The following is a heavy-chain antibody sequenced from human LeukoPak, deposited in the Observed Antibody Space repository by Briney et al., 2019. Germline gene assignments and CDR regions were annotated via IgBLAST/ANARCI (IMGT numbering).Heavy chain of an antibody. CDR3: AQKGHCTGSYSM. CDR2: IYWDDDK. V-gene: IGHV2-5*02. Sequence: SGPTLVNPTQILTLTCTFSGFSLSTSGVGVCWIPQPPGKALEWLALIYWDDDKRYSPFLKSRLTITKDSSKIQVVLTMTIMDPVDTATYYCAQKGHCTGSYSMWGQGTLVTVSS. CDR1: GFSLSTSGVG. J-gene: IGHJ4*02. D-gene: IGHD3-10*02.